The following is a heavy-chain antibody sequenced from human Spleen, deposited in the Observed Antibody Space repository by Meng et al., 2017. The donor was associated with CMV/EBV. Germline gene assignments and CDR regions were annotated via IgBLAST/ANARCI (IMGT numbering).Heavy chain of an antibody. J-gene: IGHJ5*02. CDR2: INPNSGGT. Sequence: FTGYYMHWVRQAPGQGLEWMGWINPNSGGTNYAQKFQGRVTMTRDTSISTAYMELSRLRSDDTALYYCAREQDHYSDTSDYYNWFDPWGQGTLVTVSS. CDR1: FTGYY. V-gene: IGHV1-2*02. D-gene: IGHD3-22*01. CDR3: AREQDHYSDTSDYYNWFDP.